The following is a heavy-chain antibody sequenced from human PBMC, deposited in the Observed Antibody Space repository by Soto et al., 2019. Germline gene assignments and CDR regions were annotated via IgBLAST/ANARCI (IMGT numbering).Heavy chain of an antibody. Sequence: SETLSLTCTVSGGSISSYYWSWIRQPPGKGLEWIGYIYYSGSTNYNPSLKSRVTISVDTSKNQFSLKLSSVTAADTAVYYCARGGLGYCSSTSCSAPDVWGQGTTVPVSS. J-gene: IGHJ6*02. CDR2: IYYSGST. CDR1: GGSISSYY. D-gene: IGHD2-2*01. V-gene: IGHV4-59*08. CDR3: ARGGLGYCSSTSCSAPDV.